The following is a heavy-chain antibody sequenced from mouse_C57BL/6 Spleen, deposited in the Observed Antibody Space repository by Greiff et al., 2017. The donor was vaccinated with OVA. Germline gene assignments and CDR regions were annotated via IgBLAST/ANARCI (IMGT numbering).Heavy chain of an antibody. V-gene: IGHV1-82*01. CDR1: GYAFSSSW. J-gene: IGHJ4*01. CDR2: IYPGDGDT. Sequence: QVQLKESGPELVKPGASVKISCKASGYAFSSSWMNWVKQRPGKGLEWIGRIYPGDGDTNYNGKFKGKATLTADKSSSTAYMQLSSLTSEDSAVYFCAREEGGYYWYAMDYWGQGTSVTVSS. D-gene: IGHD2-3*01. CDR3: AREEGGYYWYAMDY.